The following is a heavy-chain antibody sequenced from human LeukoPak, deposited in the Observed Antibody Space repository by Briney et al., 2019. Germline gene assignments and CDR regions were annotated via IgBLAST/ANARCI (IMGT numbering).Heavy chain of an antibody. V-gene: IGHV3-48*01. J-gene: IGHJ5*02. CDR1: GFTFCSYS. Sequence: GGSLRLSCAASGFTFCSYSMNWVRQAPGKGLEWVSYLSSSSSSIYYADSVKGRFTISRDNAKNSLYLQMNSLRAEDTAVYYCARAQYYYDSSGAVGFDPWGQGTLVTVSS. CDR3: ARAQYYYDSSGAVGFDP. D-gene: IGHD3-22*01. CDR2: LSSSSSSI.